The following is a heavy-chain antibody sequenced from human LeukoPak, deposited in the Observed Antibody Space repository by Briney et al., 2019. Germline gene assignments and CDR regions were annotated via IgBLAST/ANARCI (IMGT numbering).Heavy chain of an antibody. Sequence: PGGSLRLSCAASGFTFSSYWMSWVRQAPGKGLEWVANIKQDGSEKYYVDSVKGRFTISRDNAKNSLYLQMNSLRAEDTAVYYRARDTTYGSGSYYISHYGMDVWGQGTTVTVSS. V-gene: IGHV3-7*01. CDR2: IKQDGSEK. CDR1: GFTFSSYW. CDR3: ARDTTYGSGSYYISHYGMDV. J-gene: IGHJ6*02. D-gene: IGHD3-10*01.